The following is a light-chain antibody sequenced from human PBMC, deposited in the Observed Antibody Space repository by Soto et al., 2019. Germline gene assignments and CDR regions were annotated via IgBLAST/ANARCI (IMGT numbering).Light chain of an antibody. CDR3: SSYTSSSTLV. CDR2: AVS. CDR1: SSDVGGYDY. V-gene: IGLV2-14*03. Sequence: QSVLTQPASVSGSPGQSITISCTGTSSDVGGYDYVSWYQQHPAKAPKLMIYAVSNRPSGVSNRFSGSKSGNTASLTISGLQADDEADYYCSSYTSSSTLVFGGGTKVTVL. J-gene: IGLJ2*01.